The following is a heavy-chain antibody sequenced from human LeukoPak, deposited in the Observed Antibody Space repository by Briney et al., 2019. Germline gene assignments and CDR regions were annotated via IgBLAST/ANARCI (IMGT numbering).Heavy chain of an antibody. D-gene: IGHD5-12*01. J-gene: IGHJ4*02. V-gene: IGHV3-21*01. CDR2: ISSGSTYK. CDR3: ARGPMYIAANLNYFDD. Sequence: GGSLRLSCAASGFTFSSYGMHWVRQAPGKGLEWVSSISSGSTYKYYADSVKGRFTISRDNARNSLFLQMNSLGAEDTAVYYCARGPMYIAANLNYFDDWGQGTLVTVSS. CDR1: GFTFSSYG.